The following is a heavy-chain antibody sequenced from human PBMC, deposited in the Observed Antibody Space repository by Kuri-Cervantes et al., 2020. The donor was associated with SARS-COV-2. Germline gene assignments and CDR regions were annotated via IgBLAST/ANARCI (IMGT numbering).Heavy chain of an antibody. CDR2: ISSSGSTI. D-gene: IGHD5-24*01. V-gene: IGHV3-11*04. J-gene: IGHJ6*03. Sequence: GGSLRLSCAASGFTFSDHYMSWIRQAPGKGLEWVSYISSSGSTIYYADSAKGRFTISRDNSKNTLYLQMNSLRAEDTAVYYCTREMAGDYYYMDVWGKGTTVTVSS. CDR1: GFTFSDHY. CDR3: TREMAGDYYYMDV.